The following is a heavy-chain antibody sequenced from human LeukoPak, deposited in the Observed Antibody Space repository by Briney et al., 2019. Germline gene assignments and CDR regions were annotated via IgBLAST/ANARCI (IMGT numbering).Heavy chain of an antibody. J-gene: IGHJ5*02. CDR2: INTNTGNP. Sequence: ASVKVSCKAFGYTFTSYAMNWVRQAPGQGLEWMGWINTNTGNPTYAQGFTGRFVFSLDTSVSTAYLQISSLKAEDTAVYYCAREAQMGSGNHYEGFDPWGQGTLVTVSS. V-gene: IGHV7-4-1*02. CDR3: AREAQMGSGNHYEGFDP. D-gene: IGHD3-10*01. CDR1: GYTFTSYA.